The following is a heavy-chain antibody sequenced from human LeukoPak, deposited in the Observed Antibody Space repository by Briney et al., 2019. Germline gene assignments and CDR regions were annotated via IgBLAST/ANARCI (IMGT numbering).Heavy chain of an antibody. V-gene: IGHV5-51*01. J-gene: IGHJ4*02. D-gene: IGHD6-19*01. CDR1: GYRFTTYW. CDR2: IYPGDSDT. Sequence: GESLKISCKGSGYRFTTYWIGWVRQMPGKGLEWMGIIYPGDSDTRYSPSFQGQVTISADKSISAAYLQWSSLKASDTAIYYCATQSIAVAGPFDYWGQGTLVTVSS. CDR3: ATQSIAVAGPFDY.